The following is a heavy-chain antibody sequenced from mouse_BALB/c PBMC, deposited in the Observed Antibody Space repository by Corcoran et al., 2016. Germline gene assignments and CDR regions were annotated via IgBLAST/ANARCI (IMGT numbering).Heavy chain of an antibody. J-gene: IGHJ2*01. CDR3: ARDYYGSSYFDY. CDR1: GYSITSGYY. CDR2: ISYDGSN. V-gene: IGHV3-6*02. D-gene: IGHD1-1*01. Sequence: DVQLQESGPGLVKPSQSLSLTCSVTGYSITSGYYWNWNRQFPGNKLEWMGYISYDGSNNYNPSLKNRITITRDTSKNQFFLKLNAVTNEDTATYYWARDYYGSSYFDYWGQGTTLTVSS.